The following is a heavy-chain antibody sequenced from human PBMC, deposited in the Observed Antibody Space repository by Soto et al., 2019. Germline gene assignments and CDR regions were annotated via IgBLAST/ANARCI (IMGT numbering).Heavy chain of an antibody. CDR1: GYTFTTSG. CDR3: TRAGASDWNYVSTSS. CDR2: ISAKSGNT. D-gene: IGHD1-7*01. Sequence: QLVQSGAEVKKPGASVKVSCKASGYTFTTSGFNWVRQAPGLGLEWMGWISAKSGNTNYAQKLQGRVTMTTDTSTSTVSMELKSLTSVDTAIYYCTRAGASDWNYVSTSSWGQGTLVTVSS. V-gene: IGHV1-18*04. J-gene: IGHJ4*02.